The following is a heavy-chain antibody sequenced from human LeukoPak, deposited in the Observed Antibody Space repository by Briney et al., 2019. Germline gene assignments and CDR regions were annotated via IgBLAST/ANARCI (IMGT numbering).Heavy chain of an antibody. D-gene: IGHD4-11*01. Sequence: SETLSLTCAVYGGSFSDFYWTWIRQPPGKGLEWIGEINHTGSTNYSPSLESRITISLDTSKNQFSLKVGSVTAADTAVYFCARGRVSSSTWHSTYYYYFYMDVWGKGTTVTVSS. V-gene: IGHV4-34*01. CDR2: INHTGST. J-gene: IGHJ6*03. CDR3: ARGRVSSSTWHSTYYYYFYMDV. CDR1: GGSFSDFY.